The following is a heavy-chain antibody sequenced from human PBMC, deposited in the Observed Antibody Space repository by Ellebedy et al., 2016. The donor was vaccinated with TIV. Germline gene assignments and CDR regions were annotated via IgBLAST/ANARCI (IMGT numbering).Heavy chain of an antibody. CDR3: ARSLEVGTTSKPEGY. D-gene: IGHD2-2*01. CDR2: INPNTGGT. Sequence: AASVKVSCKASGYTFTSYGFTWVRQAPGQGLEWMGWINPNTGGTNYAQKFQGRVTMTRDTSISTAYLEVTRLTSDDTAMYYCARSLEVGTTSKPEGYWGQGSLVTVSP. J-gene: IGHJ4*02. V-gene: IGHV1-2*02. CDR1: GYTFTSYG.